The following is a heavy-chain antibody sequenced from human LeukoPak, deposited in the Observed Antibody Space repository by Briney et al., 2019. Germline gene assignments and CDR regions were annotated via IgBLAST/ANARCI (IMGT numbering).Heavy chain of an antibody. CDR1: GFTISNYW. V-gene: IGHV3-74*01. CDR2: IKNDWSST. J-gene: IGHJ6*02. Sequence: GGSLRLSCAASGFTISNYWMHWVRQARGKGLVWVARIKNDWSSTTYADSVKGRFTNSSDNAKNTVYLQMTSLRAEDTAVYHCARRPESGTASAYNFYGMDVWGQGTTVTVSS. D-gene: IGHD1-7*01. CDR3: ARRPESGTASAYNFYGMDV.